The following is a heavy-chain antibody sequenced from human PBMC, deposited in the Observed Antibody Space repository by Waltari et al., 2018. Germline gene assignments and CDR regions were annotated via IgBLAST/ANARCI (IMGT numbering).Heavy chain of an antibody. V-gene: IGHV3-30*04. CDR1: EFTFSSYA. D-gene: IGHD3-22*01. CDR2: ISYNERNI. Sequence: QVQLVESGGGVVQPGRSLRLSCTASEFTFSSYAMHWVRQAPGKGLEWVAVISYNERNIYYVDSVKGRFTNSRDNSKKMLFLQMNSLINEDTAVYYCARDYCDRTNCHGMDVWGQGTTVIVSS. CDR3: ARDYCDRTNCHGMDV. J-gene: IGHJ6*02.